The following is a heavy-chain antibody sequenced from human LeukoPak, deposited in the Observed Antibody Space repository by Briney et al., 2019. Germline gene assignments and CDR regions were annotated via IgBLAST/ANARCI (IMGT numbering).Heavy chain of an antibody. V-gene: IGHV4-34*01. CDR3: ARSLWQWLVFGY. J-gene: IGHJ4*02. CDR1: GGSFSGYY. CDR2: INHSGST. D-gene: IGHD6-19*01. Sequence: SETLSLTCAVYGGSFSGYYWSWIRQPPGKGLGWIGEINHSGSTNYNPSLKSRVTISVDTSKNQFSLKLSSVTAADTAVYYCARSLWQWLVFGYWGQGTLVTVSS.